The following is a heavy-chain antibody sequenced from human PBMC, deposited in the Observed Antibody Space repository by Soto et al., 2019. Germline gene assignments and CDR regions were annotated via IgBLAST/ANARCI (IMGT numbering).Heavy chain of an antibody. CDR1: GGTFNTSA. V-gene: IGHV1-69*01. J-gene: IGHJ3*01. CDR3: ARDTALAQAFDV. D-gene: IGHD2-21*02. Sequence: QVHLVQSGAEVKNPGSSVKVSCKASGGTFNTSAINWVRQAPGQGLEWMGGIIPIVATPHYAQNFQGRVAITADDSTTTAYMDLSSLRSDDTAMYFCARDTALAQAFDVWGQGTMVTVSS. CDR2: IIPIVATP.